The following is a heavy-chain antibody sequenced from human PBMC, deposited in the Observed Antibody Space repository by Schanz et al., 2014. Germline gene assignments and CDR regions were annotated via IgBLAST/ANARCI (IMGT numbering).Heavy chain of an antibody. CDR1: GFTFISYD. Sequence: QAQLVESGGGVVQPGRSLRLSCVASGFTFISYDIHWVRQAPGKGLEWVAVIRYDGRNKNFVESVKGRFTISRDNSNNTVYLQMNALRAEDTAVYYGAQDHAGSDLLTALGNWGQGTLVTVSS. D-gene: IGHD3-9*01. J-gene: IGHJ4*02. V-gene: IGHV3-33*06. CDR2: IRYDGRNK. CDR3: AQDHAGSDLLTALGN.